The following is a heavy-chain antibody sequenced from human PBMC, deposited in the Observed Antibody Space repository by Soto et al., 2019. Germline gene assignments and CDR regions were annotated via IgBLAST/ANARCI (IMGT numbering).Heavy chain of an antibody. CDR3: ARDKLGHCTNGVCYPHFFGY. D-gene: IGHD2-8*01. CDR2: IWYEGSNK. J-gene: IGHJ4*02. V-gene: IGHV3-33*01. CDR1: GFTFSSYG. Sequence: QVQLVEPGGGVVHPGRSLRLSCAASGFTFSSYGMHWVRQAPGKGLEWVAVIWYEGSNKYYAESVKGRFTITRVNSKNTLYLQMNSLRAEDTAVYYCARDKLGHCTNGVCYPHFFGYWGQGNLVTVSS.